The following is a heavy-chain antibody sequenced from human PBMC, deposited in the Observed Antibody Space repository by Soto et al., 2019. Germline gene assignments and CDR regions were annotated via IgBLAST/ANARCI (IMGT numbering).Heavy chain of an antibody. CDR3: AGAICLIMEAPDY. D-gene: IGHD2-8*01. CDR2: ISPYNGNA. J-gene: IGHJ4*02. Sequence: GASVKVSCKPSGYTFSNYAISWVRQAPGQGLEWMGWISPYNGNANYTEKFQGRVSMTTDTSTTTAYMELTSLTSDDTAIYYCAGAICLIMEAPDYWGQGTLVTV. CDR1: GYTFSNYA. V-gene: IGHV1-18*04.